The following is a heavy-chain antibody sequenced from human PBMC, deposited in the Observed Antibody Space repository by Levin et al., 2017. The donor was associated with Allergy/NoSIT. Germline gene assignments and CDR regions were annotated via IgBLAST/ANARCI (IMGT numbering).Heavy chain of an antibody. J-gene: IGHJ4*02. CDR3: AYRDSGNYYFEY. Sequence: SETLSLTCAVYGGSFSSYYWSWIRQSPGKGLEWIGEINHSGSTYYNPSLKSRVTISIHTSRNQFSLKLTSVTAADTAVYFCAYRDSGNYYFEYWGQGTLVTVSS. D-gene: IGHD1-26*01. CDR2: INHSGST. V-gene: IGHV4-34*01. CDR1: GGSFSSYY.